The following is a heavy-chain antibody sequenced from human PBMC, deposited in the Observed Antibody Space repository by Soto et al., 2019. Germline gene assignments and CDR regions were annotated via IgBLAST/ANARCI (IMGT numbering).Heavy chain of an antibody. CDR1: GGSFSGDY. CDR2: INHSGST. Sequence: SETLSLTCAVYGGSFSGDYWSWIRQPPGKGLEWIGEINHSGSTNYNPSLKSRVTISVDTSKNQFSLKLSSVTAADTAVYYCARAFFTIFGVDIIHHDGMDVWGQGTTVTVPS. J-gene: IGHJ6*02. CDR3: ARAFFTIFGVDIIHHDGMDV. D-gene: IGHD3-3*01. V-gene: IGHV4-34*01.